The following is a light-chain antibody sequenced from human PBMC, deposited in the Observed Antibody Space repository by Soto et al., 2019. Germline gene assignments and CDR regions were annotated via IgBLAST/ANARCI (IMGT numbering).Light chain of an antibody. CDR3: QQYGSSPPWT. V-gene: IGKV3-20*01. Sequence: EIVLTQSPGTLSLSLGERATVSCRASQSVSSSYLARYQQKLGQAPRLLIYGASSRATGIPDRFSGSGYGTYFTLTISRLEPEDFAVYYCQQYGSSPPWTFGQRTKGDIK. CDR1: QSVSSSY. J-gene: IGKJ1*01. CDR2: GAS.